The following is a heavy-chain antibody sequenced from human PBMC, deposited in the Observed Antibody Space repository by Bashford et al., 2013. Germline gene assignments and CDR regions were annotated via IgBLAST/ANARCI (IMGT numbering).Heavy chain of an antibody. CDR1: GGSISSSNYY. D-gene: IGHD3-22*01. V-gene: IGHV4-39*07. Sequence: SETLSLTCTVSGGSISSSNYYWGWIRQPPREGGVEWIGSIYYSGSTNYNPSLKSRVTISVDTSKNQFSLKLSSVTAADTAVYYCARGGDYYYYDSSGYYFDYWGQGTLVTVSS. CDR3: ARGGDYYYYDSSGYYFDY. CDR2: IYYSGST. J-gene: IGHJ4*02.